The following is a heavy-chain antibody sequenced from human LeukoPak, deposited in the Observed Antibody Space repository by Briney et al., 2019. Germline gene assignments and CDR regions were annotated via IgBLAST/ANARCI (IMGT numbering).Heavy chain of an antibody. Sequence: ASVKVSCKASGGTFSGYAISWVRQAPGQGLEWMGGIIPIFGTANYAQKFQGRVTITADESTSTAYMELSSLRSEDTAVYYCARGRPQTYCSGGSCYSDAFDIWGQGTMVTVSS. J-gene: IGHJ3*02. D-gene: IGHD2-15*01. CDR3: ARGRPQTYCSGGSCYSDAFDI. CDR2: IIPIFGTA. V-gene: IGHV1-69*01. CDR1: GGTFSGYA.